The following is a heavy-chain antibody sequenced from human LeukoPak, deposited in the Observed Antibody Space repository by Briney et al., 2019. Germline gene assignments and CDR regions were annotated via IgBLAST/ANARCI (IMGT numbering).Heavy chain of an antibody. D-gene: IGHD3-3*01. V-gene: IGHV4-34*01. Sequence: SETLSLTCAVYGGSFSGHYWSWIRQPPGKGLEWIGEINHSGSTNYNPSLKSRVTISVDTSKNQFSLKLSSVTAADTAVYYCARVKRFAMDVWGQGTTVTVSS. CDR2: INHSGST. CDR1: GGSFSGHY. J-gene: IGHJ6*02. CDR3: ARVKRFAMDV.